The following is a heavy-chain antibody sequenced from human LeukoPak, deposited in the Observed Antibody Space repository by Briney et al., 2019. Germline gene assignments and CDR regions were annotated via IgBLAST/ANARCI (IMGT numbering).Heavy chain of an antibody. V-gene: IGHV3-53*01. Sequence: GGSLRLSCAASGFTVSNNYMSWVRQAPGRGLEWVSILYSAGATYYTDSVRGRFTISRDSSKNTMCLQMNSLRAEDTAVYYCASGGTGARKFYSDPFHYRGQGTLVTVSS. J-gene: IGHJ4*02. CDR3: ASGGTGARKFYSDPFHY. CDR2: LYSAGAT. D-gene: IGHD2-15*01. CDR1: GFTVSNNY.